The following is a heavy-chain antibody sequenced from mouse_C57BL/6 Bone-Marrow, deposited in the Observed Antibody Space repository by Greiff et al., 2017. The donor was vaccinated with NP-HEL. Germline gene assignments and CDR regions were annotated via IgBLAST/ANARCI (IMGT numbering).Heavy chain of an antibody. CDR1: GYTFTRYW. CDR2: IHPSDSDT. Sequence: VQLQQPGAELVKPGASVKVSCKASGYTFTRYWMHWVKQRPGQGLEWIGRIHPSDSDTNYNQKFKGKATLTVDKSSSTAYMQLSSLTSEDSAVYYCAIRAVLLRPGYWYFDVWGTGTTVTVSS. V-gene: IGHV1-74*01. D-gene: IGHD1-1*01. CDR3: AIRAVLLRPGYWYFDV. J-gene: IGHJ1*03.